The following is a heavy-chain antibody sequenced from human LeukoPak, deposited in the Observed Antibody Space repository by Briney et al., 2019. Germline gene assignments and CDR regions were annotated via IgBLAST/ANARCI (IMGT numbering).Heavy chain of an antibody. J-gene: IGHJ4*02. V-gene: IGHV3-11*06. D-gene: IGHD3-10*01. Sequence: GGSLRLSCAASGFTFSDYYMSWIRQAPGKGLEWVSYISSGSSYTNYADSVKGRFTISRDNAKNSLYLQMNSLRVEDTAVYYCARGSRVWFGELLFDYWGQGTLVTVSS. CDR3: ARGSRVWFGELLFDY. CDR1: GFTFSDYY. CDR2: ISSGSSYT.